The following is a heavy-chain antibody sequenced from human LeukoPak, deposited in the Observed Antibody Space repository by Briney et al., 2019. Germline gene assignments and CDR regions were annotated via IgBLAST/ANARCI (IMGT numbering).Heavy chain of an antibody. CDR3: GRDFWGSIDH. Sequence: PGGSLRLSCAVSGFTFSTYGMNWVRQAPGKGLVWVSLINNDGHTTVYADSVKGRFTISRDNAKNTLCLQMNSLRAEDTAVYYCGRDFWGSIDHWGQGTLVTVSS. V-gene: IGHV3-74*01. D-gene: IGHD3-16*01. CDR1: GFTFSTYG. CDR2: INNDGHTT. J-gene: IGHJ4*02.